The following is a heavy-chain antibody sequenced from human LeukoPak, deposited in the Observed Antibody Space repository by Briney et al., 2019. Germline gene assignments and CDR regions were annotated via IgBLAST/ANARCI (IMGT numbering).Heavy chain of an antibody. CDR1: GYTFTGYY. J-gene: IGHJ4*02. D-gene: IGHD5-12*01. V-gene: IGHV1-2*02. CDR3: ARLSGYDHHFFDY. CDR2: INPNSGGT. Sequence: GASVKVSCKASGYTFTGYYMHWVRQAPGQGLEWMGWINPNSGGTNYAQKFQGRVTMTRDTPISTAYMELSRLRSDDTAVYYCARLSGYDHHFFDYWGQGTLVTVSS.